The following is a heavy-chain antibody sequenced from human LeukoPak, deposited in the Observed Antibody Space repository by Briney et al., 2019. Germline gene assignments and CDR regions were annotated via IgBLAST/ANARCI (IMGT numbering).Heavy chain of an antibody. V-gene: IGHV3-21*01. Sequence: PGGSLRLSCAASGFTFSSYSMNWVRQAPGKGLEWVSSISSSSSCIYYTDSVKGRFTISRDNAKNSLYLQMNSLRAEDTAVYYRANTEGGSSNYWGQGTLVTVSS. CDR2: ISSSSSCI. D-gene: IGHD3-16*01. CDR1: GFTFSSYS. J-gene: IGHJ4*02. CDR3: ANTEGGSSNY.